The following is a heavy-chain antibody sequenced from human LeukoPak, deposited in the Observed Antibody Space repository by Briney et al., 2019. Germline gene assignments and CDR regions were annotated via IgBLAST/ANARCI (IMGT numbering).Heavy chain of an antibody. Sequence: ASVKVSCKASGYTFTSYGISWVRQAPGQGLEWMGWISAYNGNTNYAQKLQGRVTMTTDTSTSTAYMELRSLRPDDTAVYYCASSRYCSSTSCYTGVYWGQGTLVTVSS. CDR2: ISAYNGNT. D-gene: IGHD2-2*02. J-gene: IGHJ4*02. CDR3: ASSRYCSSTSCYTGVY. CDR1: GYTFTSYG. V-gene: IGHV1-18*01.